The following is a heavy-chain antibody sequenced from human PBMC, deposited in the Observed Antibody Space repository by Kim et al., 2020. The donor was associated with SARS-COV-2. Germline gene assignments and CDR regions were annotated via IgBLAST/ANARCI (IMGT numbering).Heavy chain of an antibody. CDR3: ARDIKGTYYDSSGYILPVGY. D-gene: IGHD3-22*01. CDR1: GFTFSSYG. J-gene: IGHJ4*02. V-gene: IGHV3-33*01. CDR2: IWYDGSNK. Sequence: GGSLRLSCAASGFTFSSYGMHWVRQAPGKGLEWVAVIWYDGSNKYYADSVKGRFTISRDNSKNTLYLQMNSLRAEDTAVYYCARDIKGTYYDSSGYILPVGYWGQGTLVTVSS.